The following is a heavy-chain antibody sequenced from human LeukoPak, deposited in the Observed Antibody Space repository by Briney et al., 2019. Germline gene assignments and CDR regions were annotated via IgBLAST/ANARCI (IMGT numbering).Heavy chain of an antibody. CDR3: ARETTTGDYFDY. J-gene: IGHJ4*02. V-gene: IGHV1-8*01. D-gene: IGHD1-26*01. CDR1: GYTFTSYD. CDR2: MNPNSGNT. Sequence: ALVKVSCKASGYTFTSYDINWVRQATGQGLEWMGWMNPNSGNTGYAQKFQGRVTMTRNTSISTAYMELSSLRSEDTAVYYCARETTTGDYFDYWGQGTLVTVSS.